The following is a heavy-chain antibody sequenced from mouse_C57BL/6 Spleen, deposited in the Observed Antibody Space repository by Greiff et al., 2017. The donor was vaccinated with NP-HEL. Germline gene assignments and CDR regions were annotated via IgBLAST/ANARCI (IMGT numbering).Heavy chain of an antibody. D-gene: IGHD2-4*01. CDR3: ARDAYDYDGAYAMDY. J-gene: IGHJ4*01. V-gene: IGHV5-4*01. CDR2: ISDGGSYT. Sequence: EVMLVESGGGLVKPGGSLKLSCAASGFTFSSYAMSWVRQTPEKRLEWVATISDGGSYTYYPDNVKGRFTISRDNAKNNLYLQMSHLKSEDTAMYYCARDAYDYDGAYAMDYWGQGTSVTVSS. CDR1: GFTFSSYA.